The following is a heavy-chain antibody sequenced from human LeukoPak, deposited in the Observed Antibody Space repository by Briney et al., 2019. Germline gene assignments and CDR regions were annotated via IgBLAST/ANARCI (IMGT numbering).Heavy chain of an antibody. CDR1: GFTFSSYS. D-gene: IGHD3-3*01. V-gene: IGHV3-21*04. CDR2: ISSSSSYI. Sequence: GGSLRLSCAASGFTFSSYSMNWVRQAPGKGLEWVSSISSSSSYIYYADSVKGRFTISRDNARNSLYLQMNSLRAEDTAVYYCAKEYYDFWSGLYYFDYWGQGTLVTVSS. CDR3: AKEYYDFWSGLYYFDY. J-gene: IGHJ4*02.